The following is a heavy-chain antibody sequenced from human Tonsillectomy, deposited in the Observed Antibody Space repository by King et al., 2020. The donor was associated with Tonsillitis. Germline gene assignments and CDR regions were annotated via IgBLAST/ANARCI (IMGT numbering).Heavy chain of an antibody. D-gene: IGHD2-15*01. V-gene: IGHV2-26*01. CDR3: ARVWWRGGSCYSRLYWFGP. J-gene: IGHJ5*02. CDR2: IFSNDEK. CDR1: GFSLSNARMG. Sequence: TLKESSPVLVKPTETLTLTCTVSGFSLSNARMGVSWIRQPPGKALEWLAHIFSNDEKSYSTSLKSRLTISKDTSKSQVVLTMTNMDPVDTATYYCARVWWRGGSCYSRLYWFGPWGQGTLVTVSS.